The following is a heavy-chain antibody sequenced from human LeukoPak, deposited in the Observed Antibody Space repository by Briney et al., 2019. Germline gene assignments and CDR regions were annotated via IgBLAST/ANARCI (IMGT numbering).Heavy chain of an antibody. CDR1: GFTFSSYG. CDR2: ISYDGSNK. V-gene: IGHV3-30*18. D-gene: IGHD5-24*01. J-gene: IGHJ6*02. CDR3: AKGGDGHNLEYYYYGMDV. Sequence: GGSLRLSCAASGFTFSSYGMHWVRQAPGKGLECVAVISYDGSNKYYADSVKGRFTISRDNSKNTLYLQMNSLRAEDPAVYSCAKGGDGHNLEYYYYGMDVWGQGTTVTVSS.